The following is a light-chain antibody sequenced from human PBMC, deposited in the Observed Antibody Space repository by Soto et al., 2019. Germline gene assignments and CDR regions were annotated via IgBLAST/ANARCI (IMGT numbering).Light chain of an antibody. CDR3: QQRSNWPRA. CDR1: QSIGTY. Sequence: EIVLTKSPATLSLSPGEGATLSCRASQSIGTYLAWYQHKPGQAPRLLIFDASNRATGIPARFSGSGSGTDFTLTISSLEPEDFAVYYCQQRSNWPRAFGGGTKVDIK. J-gene: IGKJ4*01. CDR2: DAS. V-gene: IGKV3-11*01.